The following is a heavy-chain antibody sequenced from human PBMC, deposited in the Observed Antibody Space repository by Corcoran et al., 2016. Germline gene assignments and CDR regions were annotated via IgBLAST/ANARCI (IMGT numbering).Heavy chain of an antibody. CDR3: ASVQYSSSLYGGWFDP. J-gene: IGHJ5*02. D-gene: IGHD6-13*01. V-gene: IGHV1-46*01. CDR1: GYTFTSYY. Sequence: QVQLVQSGAEVKKPGASVKVSCKASGYTFTSYYMHWVRQAPGQGLEWMGIINPSGGSTSYAQKFQGRVTMTRDTSTSTVYMELSSLRSEDTAVYYCASVQYSSSLYGGWFDPWGQGTLVTVSS. CDR2: INPSGGST.